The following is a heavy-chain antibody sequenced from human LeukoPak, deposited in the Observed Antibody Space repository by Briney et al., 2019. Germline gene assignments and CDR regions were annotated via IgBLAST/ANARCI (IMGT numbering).Heavy chain of an antibody. CDR1: GYRFTNYW. CDR3: ARASTDNAGWHRGSFDY. J-gene: IGHJ4*02. CDR2: IYPGDSDS. Sequence: GESLKISCKGSGYRFTNYWIGWVRQMPGKGLEWMGIIYPGDSDSRYSPSFQGQVTISADKSVSTAYLQWSSLRASDTAIYYCARASTDNAGWHRGSFDYWGQGTLVTVSS. V-gene: IGHV5-51*01. D-gene: IGHD6-19*01.